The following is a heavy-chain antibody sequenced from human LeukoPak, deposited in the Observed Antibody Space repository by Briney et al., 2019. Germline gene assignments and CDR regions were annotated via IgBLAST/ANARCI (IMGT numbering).Heavy chain of an antibody. CDR2: IKLDGSEK. CDR1: GFTFGKYW. Sequence: PGGSLRLSCVASGFTFGKYWMSWVRQAPGKGLEWVANIKLDGSEKNYVDSVKGRFTISGDNTKNSLYLQMNSLRAEDTAVFYCARDPDSSGWSEGENWFDPWGQGTLVTVSS. D-gene: IGHD6-19*01. J-gene: IGHJ5*02. V-gene: IGHV3-7*03. CDR3: ARDPDSSGWSEGENWFDP.